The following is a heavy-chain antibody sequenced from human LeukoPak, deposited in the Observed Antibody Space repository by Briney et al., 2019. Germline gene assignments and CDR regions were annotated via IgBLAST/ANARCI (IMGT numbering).Heavy chain of an antibody. Sequence: SQTLSLTCSVSGGSISSGVYYWSWIRQHPGKGLEWIGYIYYSGITYYNPSLESRITISLETSQNQFSLRLSSVTAADTAVYYCARAGSGGYYFDYWGQGTLVTVSS. CDR2: IYYSGIT. D-gene: IGHD3-10*01. J-gene: IGHJ4*02. CDR1: GGSISSGVYY. CDR3: ARAGSGGYYFDY. V-gene: IGHV4-31*03.